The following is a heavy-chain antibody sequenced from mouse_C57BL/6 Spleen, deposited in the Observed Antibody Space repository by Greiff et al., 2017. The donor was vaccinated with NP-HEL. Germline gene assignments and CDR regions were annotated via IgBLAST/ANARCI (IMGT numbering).Heavy chain of an antibody. CDR2: ISGGGGNT. CDR3: ARQPASTGHFDY. V-gene: IGHV5-9*01. J-gene: IGHJ2*01. CDR1: GFTFSSYT. D-gene: IGHD4-1*02. Sequence: EVKLVESGGGLVKPGGSLKLSCAASGFTFSSYTMSWVRQTPEKRLEWVATISGGGGNTYYPDSVKGRFTISRDNAKNTLYLQMSSLRSEDTALYYCARQPASTGHFDYWGQGTTLTVSS.